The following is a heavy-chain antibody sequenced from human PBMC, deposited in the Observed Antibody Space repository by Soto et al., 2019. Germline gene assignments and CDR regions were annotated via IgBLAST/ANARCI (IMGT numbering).Heavy chain of an antibody. CDR3: AKEYQLLSDYYYGMDV. Sequence: GGSLRLSCAASGFTFSSYGMHWVRQAPGKGLEWVAVISYDGSNKYYADSVKGRFTISRDNSKNTLYLQMNSLRAEDTAVYYCAKEYQLLSDYYYGMDVWGQGTAVTVSS. V-gene: IGHV3-30*18. J-gene: IGHJ6*02. CDR1: GFTFSSYG. D-gene: IGHD2-2*01. CDR2: ISYDGSNK.